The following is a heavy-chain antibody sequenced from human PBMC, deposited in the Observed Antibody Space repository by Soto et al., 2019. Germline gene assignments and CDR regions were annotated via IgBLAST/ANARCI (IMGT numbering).Heavy chain of an antibody. Sequence: GESLKISCKGSGYSFTSYWIGWVRQMPGKGLEWMGIIYPGDSDTRYSPSFQGQVTISADKSISTAYLQWSSLKASDTAMYYCARRGEDGYNLGSLGAFDIWGQGTMVTVSS. D-gene: IGHD5-12*01. CDR2: IYPGDSDT. CDR3: ARRGEDGYNLGSLGAFDI. V-gene: IGHV5-51*01. CDR1: GYSFTSYW. J-gene: IGHJ3*02.